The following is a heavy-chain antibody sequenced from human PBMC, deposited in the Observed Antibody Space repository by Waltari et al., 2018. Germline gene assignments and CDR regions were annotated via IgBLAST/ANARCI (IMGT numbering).Heavy chain of an antibody. V-gene: IGHV3-30*02. CDR2: IQYDGSFS. D-gene: IGHD2-8*02. J-gene: IGHJ4*02. CDR1: EFTLSNYG. Sequence: QVHLVESGGGVVQPGGSLRLSCSASEFTLSNYGMHWVRQAPGKGLECGAYIQYDGSFSLYTASVKGRFTVARDRSKNTLYLQMNNLRSEDTAVYYGANNPYCAGGRCLREWDYWGQGTLVTVSS. CDR3: ANNPYCAGGRCLREWDY.